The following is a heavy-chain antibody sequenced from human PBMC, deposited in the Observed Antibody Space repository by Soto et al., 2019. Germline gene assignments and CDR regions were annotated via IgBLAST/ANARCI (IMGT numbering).Heavy chain of an antibody. CDR3: SNVAGALYGCSPPAAFDI. J-gene: IGHJ3*02. D-gene: IGHD4-17*01. Sequence: GGSLRLSCAASGCTFSSNAMSWVRQAPGKGMEWDSATSVSAGSTYYADSVMARFTISRDNSKNTLYLQMNSLRAEDAAVYYCSNVAGALYGCSPPAAFDIWGQGTMVTVSS. V-gene: IGHV3-23*01. CDR1: GCTFSSNA. CDR2: TSVSAGST.